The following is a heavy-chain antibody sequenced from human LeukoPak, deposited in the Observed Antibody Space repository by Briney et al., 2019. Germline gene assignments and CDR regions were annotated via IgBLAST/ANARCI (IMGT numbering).Heavy chain of an antibody. CDR3: ARDPGHDTSNYGGLDF. CDR2: TNPKSGDP. D-gene: IGHD4-11*01. V-gene: IGHV1-2*02. J-gene: IGHJ4*02. CDR1: GYRFTGYY. Sequence: GASVKVSCKTSGYRFTGYYMHWVRQAPGQGLEWMGWTNPKSGDPIYVQKFQGRVTLTRDTSIDTVYLELSSLKSDDTAVYYCARDPGHDTSNYGGLDFWGQGTLVTVSS.